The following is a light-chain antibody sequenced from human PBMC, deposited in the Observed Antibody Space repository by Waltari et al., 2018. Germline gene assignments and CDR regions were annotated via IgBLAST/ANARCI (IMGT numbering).Light chain of an antibody. Sequence: QSALTQEASVSGTVGPKVHLSCPGNSNHVGRYAVGWSQRNSHGAPKTFLFGIFRPSGIPDRFSGSRSGTTASLTISGLLPEDEADYYCSTWDYSLSAHGLFGGGTKLTVL. CDR3: STWDYSLSAHGL. CDR1: SNHVGRYA. J-gene: IGLJ2*01. CDR2: GIF. V-gene: IGLV1-44*01.